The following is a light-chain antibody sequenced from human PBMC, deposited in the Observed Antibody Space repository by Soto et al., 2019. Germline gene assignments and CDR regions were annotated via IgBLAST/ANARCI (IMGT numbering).Light chain of an antibody. CDR2: EVS. CDR1: SSDIGGYNY. CDR3: SSYTSSSTVV. Sequence: QSVLTQPASVSGSPRQSITISCTGTSSDIGGYNYVSWYQQHPGKAPKLIIYEVSNRPSGISSRFSGSKSGNTASLTISGLQAEDDSTYYCSSYTSSSTVVFGGGTKLTVL. V-gene: IGLV2-14*01. J-gene: IGLJ3*02.